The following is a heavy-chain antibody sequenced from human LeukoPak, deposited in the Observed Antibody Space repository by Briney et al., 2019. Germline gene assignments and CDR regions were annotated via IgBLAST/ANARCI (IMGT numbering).Heavy chain of an antibody. J-gene: IGHJ3*02. Sequence: GASVKVSCKASGYTFTGYYMHWVRQAPGQGLEWMGWINPNSGGTNYAQKFQGRVTMTRDTSISTAYMELSRLRSDDTAVYYCARDRGSYGVGAFDIWGQGTMVTVSS. D-gene: IGHD1-26*01. CDR1: GYTFTGYY. CDR2: INPNSGGT. CDR3: ARDRGSYGVGAFDI. V-gene: IGHV1-2*02.